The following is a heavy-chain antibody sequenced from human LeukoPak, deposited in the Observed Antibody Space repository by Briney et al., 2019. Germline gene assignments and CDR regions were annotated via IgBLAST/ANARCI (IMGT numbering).Heavy chain of an antibody. Sequence: SETLSLTCTVSGASFISHYRCWIRQPPGKGLEWIGYTSSSGSTNYNPSLKSRLTISVDTSKNQFSLKLSSVTAADTAVYYCARDPVGVIPSGFDPWGQGILVTVSS. V-gene: IGHV4-59*11. CDR1: GASFISHY. CDR2: TSSSGST. CDR3: ARDPVGVIPSGFDP. J-gene: IGHJ5*02. D-gene: IGHD3-10*01.